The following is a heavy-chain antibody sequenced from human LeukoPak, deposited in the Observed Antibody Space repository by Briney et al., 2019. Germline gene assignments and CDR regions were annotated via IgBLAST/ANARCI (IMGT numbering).Heavy chain of an antibody. CDR2: ICGSGGGT. J-gene: IGHJ3*02. D-gene: IGHD2-15*01. Sequence: GVPLRLSCGASTYSLSHSGMIGVRQAPGKALLWVSSICGSGGGTYYADSVKGRFTISRDNSKNSLYLQMNSLRAEDTAVYYCAKDGYCSAGSCFSANDAFDIWGQGTMVTVSS. CDR3: AKDGYCSAGSCFSANDAFDI. CDR1: TYSLSHSG. V-gene: IGHV3-23*01.